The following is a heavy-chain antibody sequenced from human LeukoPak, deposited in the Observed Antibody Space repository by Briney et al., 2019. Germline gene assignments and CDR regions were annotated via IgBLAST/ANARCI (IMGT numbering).Heavy chain of an antibody. D-gene: IGHD6-13*01. CDR3: ARDGGYSSSWPDY. V-gene: IGHV3-30-3*01. CDR2: ISYDGRQK. J-gene: IGHJ4*02. Sequence: GGPLRLSCAASGFTFSEYAMHWVRQAPGKGLEWVAVISYDGRQKYYGDSVKGRFTISRDNSKNTLYLQMNSLRAEDTAVYYCARDGGYSSSWPDYWGQGTLVTVSS. CDR1: GFTFSEYA.